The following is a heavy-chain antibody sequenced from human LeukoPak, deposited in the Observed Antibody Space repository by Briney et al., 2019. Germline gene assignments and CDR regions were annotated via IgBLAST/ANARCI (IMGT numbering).Heavy chain of an antibody. CDR3: ARDRYDFWSGFDY. Sequence: PSETLSLXCAVYGGSSSGYYWSWIRLPPGKGLESIGEINHSGSTNYNPSLKSRVTISVDTSKNQFSLKLSSVTAADTAVYYCARDRYDFWSGFDYWGQGTLVTVSS. CDR1: GGSSSGYY. D-gene: IGHD3-3*01. CDR2: INHSGST. J-gene: IGHJ4*02. V-gene: IGHV4-34*01.